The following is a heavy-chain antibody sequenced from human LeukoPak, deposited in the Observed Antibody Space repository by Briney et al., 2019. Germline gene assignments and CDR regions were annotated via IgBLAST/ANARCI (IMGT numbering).Heavy chain of an antibody. CDR3: ARDSSVVTFDY. Sequence: ASVKVSRKASGYTFTSYYMHWVRQAPGQGLEWMGIINPSGGSTSYAQKFQGRVTMTRDTSTSTVYMELSSLRSEDTAVYYCARDSSVVTFDYWGQGTLVTVSS. D-gene: IGHD4-23*01. CDR2: INPSGGST. J-gene: IGHJ4*02. CDR1: GYTFTSYY. V-gene: IGHV1-46*01.